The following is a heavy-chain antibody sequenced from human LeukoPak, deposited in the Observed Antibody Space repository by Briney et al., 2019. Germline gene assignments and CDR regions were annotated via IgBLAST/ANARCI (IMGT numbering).Heavy chain of an antibody. V-gene: IGHV4-59*12. CDR3: ARTYKATVAGYPYYAMDV. Sequence: SETLSLTCTVSGGSTNTYYWSWIRQSPGKGLECIGYIYYTGSTNYSPSLKSRVTISLDTSRTQVSLKLSSVTAADTAVYYCARTYKATVAGYPYYAMDVWGQGTTVTVSS. CDR1: GGSTNTYY. D-gene: IGHD6-19*01. CDR2: IYYTGST. J-gene: IGHJ6*02.